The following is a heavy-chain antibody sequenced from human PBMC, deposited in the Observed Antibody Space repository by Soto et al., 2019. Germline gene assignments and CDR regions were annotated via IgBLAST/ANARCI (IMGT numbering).Heavy chain of an antibody. V-gene: IGHV3-15*07. Sequence: GGSLRLSCAASGFTFSNAWMNWVRQAPGKGLEWVGRIKSKTDGGTTDYAAPVKGRFTISRDDSKNTLYLQMNSLKTEDTAVYYCTATYDFWSGYYGYYYYYGMDVWGQGTTVTVSS. J-gene: IGHJ6*02. CDR2: IKSKTDGGTT. CDR1: GFTFSNAW. CDR3: TATYDFWSGYYGYYYYYGMDV. D-gene: IGHD3-3*01.